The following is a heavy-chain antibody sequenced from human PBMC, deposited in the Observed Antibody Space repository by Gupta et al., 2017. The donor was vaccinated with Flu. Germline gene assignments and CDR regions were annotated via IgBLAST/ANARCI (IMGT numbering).Heavy chain of an antibody. CDR3: ARETAMVIYGMDV. J-gene: IGHJ6*02. CDR1: GGSISSSSYY. V-gene: IGHV4-39*02. D-gene: IGHD5-18*01. Sequence: QLQLQESGPGLVKPSETLSLTCTVSGGSISSSSYYWGWIRQPPGKGLEWIGSIYYSGSTYYNPSLKSRVTISVDTSKNQFSRKLSSVTAADTAVYYCARETAMVIYGMDVWGQGTTVTVSS. CDR2: IYYSGST.